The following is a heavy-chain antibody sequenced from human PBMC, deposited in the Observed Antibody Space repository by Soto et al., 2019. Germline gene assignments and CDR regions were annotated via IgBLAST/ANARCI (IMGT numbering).Heavy chain of an antibody. CDR2: INPKSGGT. CDR3: ARGHSTDCSNGVCSFFYNHEMDV. V-gene: IGHV1-2*04. Sequence: WASVKVSCKASGYSFTDYHIHWVRQAPGQGPEWLGRINPKSGGTSTAQKFQGWVTMTRDRSISTVYMELTRLRSDDTAVYFCARGHSTDCSNGVCSFFYNHEMDVWGQGTTVTVSS. CDR1: GYSFTDYH. J-gene: IGHJ6*02. D-gene: IGHD2-8*01.